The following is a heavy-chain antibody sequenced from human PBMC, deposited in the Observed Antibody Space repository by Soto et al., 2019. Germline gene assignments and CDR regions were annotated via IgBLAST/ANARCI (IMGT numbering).Heavy chain of an antibody. Sequence: EVKLLQSGGGVVPPGGSLRLSCATSGFTFNTYPMTWVRQAPGKGQGWVSSISSTAGKTSSYADSVKGRFAISRDFSDNPVYLQMDNLRVDDTAVYFCAKGGLSFHYGMEVWGQGTTVTVSS. J-gene: IGHJ6*02. CDR1: GFTFNTYP. CDR3: AKGGLSFHYGMEV. D-gene: IGHD3-16*01. CDR2: ISSTAGKTS. V-gene: IGHV3-23*01.